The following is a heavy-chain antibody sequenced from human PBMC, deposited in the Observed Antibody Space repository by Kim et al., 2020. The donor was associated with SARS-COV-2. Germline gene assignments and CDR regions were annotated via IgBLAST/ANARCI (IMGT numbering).Heavy chain of an antibody. V-gene: IGHV4-34*01. CDR2: INHSGST. D-gene: IGHD6-13*01. J-gene: IGHJ4*02. CDR1: GGSFSGYY. Sequence: SETLSLTCAVYGGSFSGYYWSWIRQPPGKGLEWIGEINHSGSTNYNPSLKSRVTISVDTSKNQFSLKLSSVTAADTAVYYCARGGGYSSSWYYPDWGQGTLVTVSS. CDR3: ARGGGYSSSWYYPD.